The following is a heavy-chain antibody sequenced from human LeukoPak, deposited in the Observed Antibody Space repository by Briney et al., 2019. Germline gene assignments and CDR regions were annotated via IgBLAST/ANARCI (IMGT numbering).Heavy chain of an antibody. V-gene: IGHV3-21*01. D-gene: IGHD6-13*01. CDR1: GFTFSSYS. CDR2: ISSSSSYI. J-gene: IGHJ3*02. Sequence: GGSLRLSCAASGFTFSSYSMNWVRQAPGKGLEWVSSISSSSSYIYYADSVKGRFTTSRDNAKNSLYLQMNSLRAEDTAVYYGARPDRIAAAGTSSAFDIWGQGTMVTVSS. CDR3: ARPDRIAAAGTSSAFDI.